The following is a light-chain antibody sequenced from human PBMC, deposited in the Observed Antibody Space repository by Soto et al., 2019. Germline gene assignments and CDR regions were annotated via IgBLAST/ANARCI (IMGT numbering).Light chain of an antibody. CDR1: QSISTY. J-gene: IGKJ1*01. CDR3: QQSYDTSWT. V-gene: IGKV1-39*01. Sequence: DIQMTQSPSSLSASVGDRVTITCRASQSISTYLNWYQQKPGNSPKVLIYAASTLQSGVPSRFSGGGSGTEFTLTISSLQPEDFATYSCQQSYDTSWTFGQGTKVDIK. CDR2: AAS.